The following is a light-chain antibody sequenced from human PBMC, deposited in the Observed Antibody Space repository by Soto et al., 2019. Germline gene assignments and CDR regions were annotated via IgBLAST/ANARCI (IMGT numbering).Light chain of an antibody. Sequence: VLTQSPGTLSLSPGDRATLSCRGSQSVTSRYLAWYQQKTGQAPRLLIYGESTRAPGLPARLSGSGSGTDLTLTISRLEPEDFAVFYCQHYDSLPITCGQGTRLEIK. V-gene: IGKV3-20*01. J-gene: IGKJ5*01. CDR2: GES. CDR3: QHYDSLPIT. CDR1: QSVTSRY.